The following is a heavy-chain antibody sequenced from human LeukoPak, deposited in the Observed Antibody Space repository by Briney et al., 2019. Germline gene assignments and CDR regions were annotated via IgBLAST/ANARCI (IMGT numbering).Heavy chain of an antibody. CDR3: ARDHCTPGTCLGGH. J-gene: IGHJ4*02. V-gene: IGHV1-69*04. CDR2: IIPILGIA. Sequence: GSSVKVSCKASGGTFSSYAISWVRQAPGQGLEWMGRIIPILGIANYAQKFQGRVTLSVDRDTATTYMEVTSLRSEDTAIYYCARDHCTPGTCLGGHWGQGTLVTVSS. CDR1: GGTFSSYA. D-gene: IGHD2-15*01.